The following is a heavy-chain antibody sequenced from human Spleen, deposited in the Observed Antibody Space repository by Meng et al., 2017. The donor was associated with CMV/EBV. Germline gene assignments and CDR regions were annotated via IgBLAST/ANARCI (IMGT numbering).Heavy chain of an antibody. CDR3: ARTTITVFGVVRLNWFGP. D-gene: IGHD3-3*01. CDR1: GASICDYY. J-gene: IGHJ5*02. CDR2: IYYSGST. V-gene: IGHV4-59*01. Sequence: SETLSLTCTVSGASICDYYWSWIRQPPGKGLEWTGYIYYSGSTIYNPSFKSRVTISIDTSKKQFSLKLKSVTAADTAVYFCARTTITVFGVVRLNWFGPWGQGTLVTVSS.